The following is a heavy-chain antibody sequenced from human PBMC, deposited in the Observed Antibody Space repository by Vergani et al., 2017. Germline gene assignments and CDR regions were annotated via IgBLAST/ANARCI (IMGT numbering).Heavy chain of an antibody. J-gene: IGHJ6*02. V-gene: IGHV3-23*01. CDR3: AKDRSITMISPRGYYYGMDV. CDR1: GFTFSSYA. CDR2: ISGSGGST. D-gene: IGHD3-22*01. Sequence: EVQLLESGGGLVQPGGSLRLSRAASGFTFSSYAMSWVRQAPGKGLEWVSAISGSGGSTYYADSVKGRFTISRDNSKNTLYLQMNSLRAEDTAVYYCAKDRSITMISPRGYYYGMDVWGQGTTVTVSS.